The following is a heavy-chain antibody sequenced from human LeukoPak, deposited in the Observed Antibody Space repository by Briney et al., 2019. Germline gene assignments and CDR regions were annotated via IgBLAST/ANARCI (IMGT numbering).Heavy chain of an antibody. CDR1: GFSFRSYA. J-gene: IGHJ3*02. CDR3: AKDMISGNGEYDAFDM. Sequence: PGGSLRLSCAASGFSFRSYAMSWVRQAPGKGLEWVSSIGSSTHYADSVKGRFTISRDNSENTLYLQMNILRAEDTAIYYCAKDMISGNGEYDAFDMWGRGTLVTVSS. V-gene: IGHV3-23*01. CDR2: IGSST. D-gene: IGHD1-26*01.